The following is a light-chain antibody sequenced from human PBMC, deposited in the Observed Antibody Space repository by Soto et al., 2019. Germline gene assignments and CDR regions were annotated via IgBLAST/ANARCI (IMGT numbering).Light chain of an antibody. J-gene: IGLJ2*01. CDR2: GNS. CDR1: SSNIGAGYD. CDR3: QSSDSRLSGYVV. V-gene: IGLV1-40*01. Sequence: QSVLTQPPSVSGAPGQRVTISCTGSSSNIGAGYDVHWYQQLPGTAPKLLIYGNSNRPSGVPDRFSGSKSGTSASLAITGLQAEDEPDYYCQSSDSRLSGYVVFGGGTKLTVL.